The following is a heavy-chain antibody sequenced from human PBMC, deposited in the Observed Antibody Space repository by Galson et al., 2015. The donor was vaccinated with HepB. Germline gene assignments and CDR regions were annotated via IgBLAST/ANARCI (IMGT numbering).Heavy chain of an antibody. CDR2: IYWDDDK. Sequence: PALVKPTQTLTLTCTFSGFSLNTRGVGVGWIRQPPGKALECLALIYWDDDKRYSPSLKSRLAITKDTSKNQVVLTMTNMDPVDTATYYCAHRTIVGPEASFDYWGQGTLVTVSS. CDR1: GFSLNTRGVG. J-gene: IGHJ4*02. CDR3: AHRTIVGPEASFDY. D-gene: IGHD1-26*01. V-gene: IGHV2-5*02.